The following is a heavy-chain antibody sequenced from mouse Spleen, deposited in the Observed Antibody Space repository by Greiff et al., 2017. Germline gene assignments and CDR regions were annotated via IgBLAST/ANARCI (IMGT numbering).Heavy chain of an antibody. CDR3: ARGDWDGY. D-gene: IGHD4-1*01. V-gene: IGHV1-18*01. J-gene: IGHJ2*01. CDR2: INPNNGGT. CDR1: GYTFTDYN. Sequence: EVQLQQSGPELVKPGASVKISCKASGYTFTDYNMDWVKQSHGKSLEWIGDINPNNGGTIYNQKFKGKATLTVDKSSSTAYMELRSLTSEDTAVYYCARGDWDGYWGQGTTLTVSS.